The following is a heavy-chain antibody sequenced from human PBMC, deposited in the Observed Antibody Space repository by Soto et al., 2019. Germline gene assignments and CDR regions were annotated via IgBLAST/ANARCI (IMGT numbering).Heavy chain of an antibody. CDR1: GFTFSSYA. J-gene: IGHJ6*02. Sequence: PGGSPRLSCAASGFTFSSYAMSWVRQAPGKGLEWVSAISGSGGSTYYADSVKGRFTISRDNSKNTLYLQMNSLRAEDTAVYYCAKDEDCSSTSCYMNYYGMDVWGQGTTVTVSS. CDR3: AKDEDCSSTSCYMNYYGMDV. D-gene: IGHD2-2*02. V-gene: IGHV3-23*01. CDR2: ISGSGGST.